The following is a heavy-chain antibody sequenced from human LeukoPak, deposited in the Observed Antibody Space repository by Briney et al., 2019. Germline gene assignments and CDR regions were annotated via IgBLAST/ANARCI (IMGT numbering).Heavy chain of an antibody. CDR2: MNPNSGNT. J-gene: IGHJ6*02. Sequence: ASVKVSCKASGYTFTSYDINWVRQATGQGLEWMGWMNPNSGNTGYAQKFQGRVTMTRDTSISTAYMELSRLRSDDTAVYHCARDPLRKYYYGMDVWGQGTTVTVSS. V-gene: IGHV1-8*01. CDR3: ARDPLRKYYYGMDV. D-gene: IGHD4-17*01. CDR1: GYTFTSYD.